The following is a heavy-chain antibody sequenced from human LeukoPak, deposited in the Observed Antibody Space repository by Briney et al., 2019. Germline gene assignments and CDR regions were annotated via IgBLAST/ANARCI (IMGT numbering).Heavy chain of an antibody. CDR2: IYSDGTT. V-gene: IGHV3-53*01. CDR3: TRDLRKHGVFDI. Sequence: GGSLRLSCAASGFTVSTNYMTWVRQAPGKGLEWVSEIYSDGTTYYAASVKGRFSISRDNSKNTVYLEMNSLRGEDTAIYYCTRDLRKHGVFDIWGQGTMVTVSS. CDR1: GFTVSTNY. J-gene: IGHJ3*02.